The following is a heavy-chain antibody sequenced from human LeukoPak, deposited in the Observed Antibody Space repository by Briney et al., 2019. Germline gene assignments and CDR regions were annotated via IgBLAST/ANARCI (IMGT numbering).Heavy chain of an antibody. D-gene: IGHD2-21*01. CDR1: GFTFSNAW. Sequence: GGSLRLSCAASGFTFSNAWMSWVRQAPGKGLEWVGRIKSKTDGGTTDYAAPVKGRFTISRDDSKNTLYLQMNSLKTEDTAVYYCTTDLLNIVVVRGRTEPFDYWGQGTLVTVSS. CDR2: IKSKTDGGTT. J-gene: IGHJ4*02. V-gene: IGHV3-15*01. CDR3: TTDLLNIVVVRGRTEPFDY.